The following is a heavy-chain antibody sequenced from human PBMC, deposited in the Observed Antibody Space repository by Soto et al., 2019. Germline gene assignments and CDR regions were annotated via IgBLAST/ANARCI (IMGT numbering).Heavy chain of an antibody. Sequence: QVQLVESGGGVVQPGRSLRLSCAASGFTFSSYAMHWVRQAPGKGLEWVAVISYDGSNKYYEDSVKGRFTISRDNSKNTLYLQMNSLRAEDTAVYYCARGYSSGWYLFDYWGQGTLVTVSS. CDR1: GFTFSSYA. D-gene: IGHD6-19*01. V-gene: IGHV3-30-3*01. CDR2: ISYDGSNK. CDR3: ARGYSSGWYLFDY. J-gene: IGHJ4*02.